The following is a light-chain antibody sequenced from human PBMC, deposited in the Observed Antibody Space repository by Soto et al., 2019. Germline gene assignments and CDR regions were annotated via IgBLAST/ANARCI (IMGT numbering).Light chain of an antibody. Sequence: QSALTQPASVSGSPGQSITISCTGTSSDVGSSNFVSWYQQHPGKAPKLIFYEVSNRPPGLSDRFSGSKSGTTASLTISGLQAEDEGDYYCCSYADGSIYFFGTGTKVTVL. V-gene: IGLV2-14*01. CDR3: CSYADGSIYF. CDR2: EVS. CDR1: SSDVGSSNF. J-gene: IGLJ1*01.